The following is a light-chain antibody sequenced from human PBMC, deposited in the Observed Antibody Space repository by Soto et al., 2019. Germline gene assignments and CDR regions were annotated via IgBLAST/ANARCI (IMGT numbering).Light chain of an antibody. CDR3: QQYVRSPQT. Sequence: EIVLTHSPGTLSLSPGDRATLSCRVSESVSSSYLAWYQQKPGQAPTHLIYGASNSATGIPDRCSGSGSGTDFTLTISRLEPEDFAMYFCQQYVRSPQTFGQGTKVDI. J-gene: IGKJ1*01. V-gene: IGKV3-20*01. CDR1: ESVSSSY. CDR2: GAS.